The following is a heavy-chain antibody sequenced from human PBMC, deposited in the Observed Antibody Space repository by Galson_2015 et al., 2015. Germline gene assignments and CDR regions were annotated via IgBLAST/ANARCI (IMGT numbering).Heavy chain of an antibody. V-gene: IGHV4-30-2*01. CDR2: IYHSGST. CDR1: GGSISSGGYS. J-gene: IGHJ3*02. CDR3: ARNYDPHDAFDI. Sequence: TLSLTCPVSGGSISSGGYSWSWIRQPPGKGLEWIGYIYHSGSTYYNPSLKSRVTISVDRSKNQFSLKLSSVTAADTAVYYCARNYDPHDAFDIWGQGTMVTVSS. D-gene: IGHD3-16*01.